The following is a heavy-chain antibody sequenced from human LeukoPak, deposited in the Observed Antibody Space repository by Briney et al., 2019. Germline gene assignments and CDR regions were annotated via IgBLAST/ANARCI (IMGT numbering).Heavy chain of an antibody. CDR1: GFTFSSYA. CDR3: ARGGITGTADY. CDR2: ISYDGSNK. D-gene: IGHD1/OR15-1a*01. V-gene: IGHV3-30-3*01. J-gene: IGHJ4*02. Sequence: GGSLRLSCAASGFTFSSYAMHWVRQAPGKGLEWVAVISYDGSNKYYADSVKGRFTISRDNSKSTLYLQMNSLRAEDTAVYYCARGGITGTADYWGQGTLVTVSS.